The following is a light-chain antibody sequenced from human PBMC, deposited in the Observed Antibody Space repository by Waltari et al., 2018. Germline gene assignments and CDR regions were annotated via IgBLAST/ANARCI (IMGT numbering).Light chain of an antibody. V-gene: IGKV1-5*01. CDR3: HQHKTHWT. CDR1: PSIGPW. CDR2: DAS. J-gene: IGKJ1*01. Sequence: DIQMTQSPSTLSASVGDRVTITCRASPSIGPWVAWYQLKPGKAPKLLIYDASSLESGVPLRFSGSGSGTEFTLTISSLQPDDFATYYCHQHKTHWTFGQGTKVEIK.